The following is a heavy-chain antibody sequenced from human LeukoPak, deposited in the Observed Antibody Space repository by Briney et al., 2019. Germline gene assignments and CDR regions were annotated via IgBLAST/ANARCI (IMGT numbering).Heavy chain of an antibody. Sequence: SETLSLTCTVSGGSISSYYWSWIRQAPGKGLEWIGYIYYSGSTNYNPSLKSRVTISVDTSKNQFSLKLSSVTAADTAVYYCARETEKQWQYWGQGTMVTVSS. J-gene: IGHJ3*01. CDR3: ARETEKQWQY. D-gene: IGHD6-19*01. CDR1: GGSISSYY. CDR2: IYYSGST. V-gene: IGHV4-59*01.